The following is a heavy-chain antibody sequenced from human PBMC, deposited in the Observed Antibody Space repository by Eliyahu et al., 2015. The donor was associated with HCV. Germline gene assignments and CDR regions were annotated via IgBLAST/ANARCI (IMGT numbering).Heavy chain of an antibody. V-gene: IGHV3-30*18. CDR3: AKAHVLLWFGQFASDAFDI. CDR1: GFXFSNXG. CDR2: IXYDGSKK. D-gene: IGHD3-10*01. J-gene: IGHJ3*02. Sequence: QAQLVESGGGVVQPGRSLRLSCAASGFXFSNXGMHWVRQAPGKGLEWVAVIXYDGSKKNYADSVKGRLTISRDNYKNTLYLQMNSLRAEDTAVYYCAKAHVLLWFGQFASDAFDIWGQGTMVTVSS.